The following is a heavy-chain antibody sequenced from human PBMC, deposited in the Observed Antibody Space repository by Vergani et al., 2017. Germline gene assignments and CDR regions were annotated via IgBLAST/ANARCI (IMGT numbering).Heavy chain of an antibody. J-gene: IGHJ6*02. D-gene: IGHD5-18*01. CDR1: GFTFSSYG. CDR3: AKGLDTTMVPLGKDV. Sequence: QVELVESGGGVVQPGGSLRLSCVASGFTFSSYGIHWVRQAPGKGLQWVAFIRFDGNKKYFADSVRGRLTLSRDNSRNTLYLQMNSLRVEDTAVYNCAKGLDTTMVPLGKDVWGQGTTVTVSS. CDR2: IRFDGNKK. V-gene: IGHV3-30*02.